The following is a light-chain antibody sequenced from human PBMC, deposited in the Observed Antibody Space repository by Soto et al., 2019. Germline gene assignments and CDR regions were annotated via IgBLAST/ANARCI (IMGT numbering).Light chain of an antibody. CDR3: HQYGSLGGLT. V-gene: IGKV3-20*01. J-gene: IGKJ5*01. Sequence: EIVWTKAPCTLSLSHGERATLYCRPSQSVINNQLAWYQPTPGQAPRLLIYAAFRRATGIPDRFSGSWSGTDFTLTITRPEPEVSPQYCCHQYGSLGGLTSAPGTRMDIK. CDR1: QSVINNQ. CDR2: AAF.